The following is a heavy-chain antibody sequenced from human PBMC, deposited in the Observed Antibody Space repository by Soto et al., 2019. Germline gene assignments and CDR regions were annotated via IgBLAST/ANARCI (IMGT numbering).Heavy chain of an antibody. V-gene: IGHV2-70*11. D-gene: IGHD4-17*01. CDR2: IDWDDDK. CDR3: ARETTVTFGFDF. CDR1: GISLATSGMC. J-gene: IGHJ4*02. Sequence: GSGPTLVNPTQTLPLTCAFAGISLATSGMCVDWIRQPPGKALEWLARIDWDDDKYYRTSLKTRLTISKDTSKNQVVPTMTNMDPVDTATYYCARETTVTFGFDFWGQGTLVTVSS.